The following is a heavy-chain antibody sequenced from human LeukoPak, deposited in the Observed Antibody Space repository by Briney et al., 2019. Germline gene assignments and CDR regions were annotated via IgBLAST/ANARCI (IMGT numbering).Heavy chain of an antibody. J-gene: IGHJ5*02. Sequence: SETLSLTCAVYGGSFSGYYWSWIRQPPGKGLERIGEINHSGSTNYNPSLKSRVTISVDTSKNQFSLKLSSVTAADTAVYYCAREGYSSSSGGNWFDPWGQGTLVTVSS. CDR3: AREGYSSSSGGNWFDP. CDR2: INHSGST. CDR1: GGSFSGYY. V-gene: IGHV4-34*01. D-gene: IGHD6-6*01.